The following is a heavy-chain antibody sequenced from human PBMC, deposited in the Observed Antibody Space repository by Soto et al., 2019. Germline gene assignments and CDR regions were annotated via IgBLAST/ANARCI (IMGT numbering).Heavy chain of an antibody. CDR2: INHSGST. D-gene: IGHD3-22*01. J-gene: IGHJ4*02. V-gene: IGHV4-34*01. CDR3: ARAPYYYDSIGSYFDY. Sequence: PSETLSLTCAVYGGSFSGYYWSWIRQPPGKGLEWIGEINHSGSTNYNPSLKSRVTISVDTSKNQFSLKLSSVTAADTAVYYCARAPYYYDSIGSYFDYWGQGTLVTVSS. CDR1: GGSFSGYY.